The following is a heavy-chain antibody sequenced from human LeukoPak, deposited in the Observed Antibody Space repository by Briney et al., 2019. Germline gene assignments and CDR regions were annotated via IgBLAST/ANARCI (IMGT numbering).Heavy chain of an antibody. CDR2: INQDGSEK. CDR3: ARESHSGGGDY. CDR1: GFTFSNYW. V-gene: IGHV3-7*05. D-gene: IGHD3-10*01. Sequence: GSLRLSCAASGFTFSNYWMIWVRQAPGKGLEWVANINQDGSEKYYVDSVKGRFIISRDNPKNSLYLQMNSLRAEDTAVYYCARESHSGGGDYWGQGTLVTVSS. J-gene: IGHJ4*02.